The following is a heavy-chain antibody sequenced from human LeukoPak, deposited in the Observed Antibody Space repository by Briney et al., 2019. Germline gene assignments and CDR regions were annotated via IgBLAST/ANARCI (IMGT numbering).Heavy chain of an antibody. D-gene: IGHD3-16*01. CDR3: ARKPNSEYYFDC. Sequence: SDTLSLTCAVSGGSISSINWWGWIRQPPGKGLEWIGYIYYSGSIYYTPSLKSRVTMSVDTSKNQFSLKLSSVTAVDTAVYYCARKPNSEYYFDCWGQGTLVTVSS. CDR2: IYYSGSI. J-gene: IGHJ4*02. CDR1: GGSISSINW. V-gene: IGHV4-28*05.